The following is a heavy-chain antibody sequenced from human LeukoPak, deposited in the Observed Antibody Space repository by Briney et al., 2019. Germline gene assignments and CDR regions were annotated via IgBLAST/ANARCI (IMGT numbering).Heavy chain of an antibody. J-gene: IGHJ4*02. V-gene: IGHV3-30*04. CDR3: ARGGGLRAYYFDY. CDR2: ISYDGSNK. CDR1: GFTFSSYA. D-gene: IGHD5-24*01. Sequence: GGSLRLSCAASGFTFSSYAMHWVRQAPGKGLEWVAAISYDGSNKYYADSVKGRFTISRDNSKNTLYLQMNSLRAEDTAVYYCARGGGLRAYYFDYWGQGTLVTVSS.